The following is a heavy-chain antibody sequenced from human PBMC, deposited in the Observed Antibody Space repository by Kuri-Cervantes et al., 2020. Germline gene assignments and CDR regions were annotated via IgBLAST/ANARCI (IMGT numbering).Heavy chain of an antibody. J-gene: IGHJ5*02. Sequence: SETLSLTCTVSGGSISSYYWSWIRQPPGKGLEWIGYIYYSGSTNYNPSLKSRVTISVDTSKNQFSLKLSSVTAADTAMYYCARPPGGGSSSFLTWGQGTLVTVSS. CDR1: GGSISSYY. D-gene: IGHD6-6*01. CDR2: IYYSGST. CDR3: ARPPGGGSSSFLT. V-gene: IGHV4-59*01.